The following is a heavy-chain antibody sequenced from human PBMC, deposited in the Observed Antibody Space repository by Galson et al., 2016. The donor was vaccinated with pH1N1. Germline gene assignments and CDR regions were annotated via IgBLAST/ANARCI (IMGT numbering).Heavy chain of an antibody. CDR3: ARVRVSTTAPYFDY. CDR1: GFRFSDYG. J-gene: IGHJ4*02. Sequence: SLRLSCATSGFRFSDYGIHWVRQAPGKGLEYVSAIKSNGETTYYADSVKGRFTISRDTSKNMVYLQMGSLRAEDMAVYYCARVRVSTTAPYFDYWGQGTLVTVSS. CDR2: IKSNGETT. V-gene: IGHV3-64*02. D-gene: IGHD1-1*01.